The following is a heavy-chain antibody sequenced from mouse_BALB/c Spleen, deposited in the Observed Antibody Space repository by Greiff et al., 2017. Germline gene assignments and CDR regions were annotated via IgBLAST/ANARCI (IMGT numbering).Heavy chain of an antibody. J-gene: IGHJ4*01. CDR3: AIPDGYYTYYAMDY. CDR2: IDPANGNP. V-gene: IGHV14-3*02. Sequence: VQLQQSGAELVKPGASVKLSCTASGFNIKDTYMHWVKQRPEQGLEWIGRIDPANGNPKYDPKFQGKATITADTSSNTAYLQLSSLTSEDTAVYYCAIPDGYYTYYAMDYWGQGTSVTVSS. CDR1: GFNIKDTY. D-gene: IGHD2-3*01.